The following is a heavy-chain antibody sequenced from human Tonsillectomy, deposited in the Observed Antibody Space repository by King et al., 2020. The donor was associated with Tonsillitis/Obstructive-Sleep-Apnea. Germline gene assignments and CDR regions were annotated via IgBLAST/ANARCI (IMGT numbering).Heavy chain of an antibody. CDR3: AKIGHNGRYLRGAFDI. CDR1: GFTFDDYT. D-gene: IGHD1-26*01. V-gene: IGHV3-43*02. CDR2: ISGDGKTT. J-gene: IGHJ3*02. Sequence: VQLVESGGGVVQPGGSLRLSCAASGFTFDDYTMHWVRQVPGKGLEWVSLISGDGKTTSHVDPVKGRFTISRDNSKNSLYLQMTSLRPEDTALYYCAKIGHNGRYLRGAFDIWGQGTMVTVSS.